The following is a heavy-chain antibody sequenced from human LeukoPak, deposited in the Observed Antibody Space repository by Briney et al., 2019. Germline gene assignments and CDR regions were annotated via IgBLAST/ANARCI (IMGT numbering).Heavy chain of an antibody. Sequence: GESLKISCEASGYSFTNYWIGWVRQMPGKGLEWMGIIYPGDSDTKYSPSFQGQVTISADKSISTAYLQWSSLKASDTAMYYCARHDSTLATNYWGQGTLVTVSS. CDR2: IYPGDSDT. CDR1: GYSFTNYW. CDR3: ARHDSTLATNY. J-gene: IGHJ4*02. D-gene: IGHD5-12*01. V-gene: IGHV5-51*01.